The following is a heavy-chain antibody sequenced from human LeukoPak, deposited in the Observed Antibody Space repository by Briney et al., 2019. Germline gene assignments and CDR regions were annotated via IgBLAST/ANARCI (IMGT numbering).Heavy chain of an antibody. CDR2: IYYSGST. V-gene: IGHV4-59*01. CDR3: ARDRLFGVVTD. Sequence: SETLSLTCTVSGGSISSYYWSWIRQPPGKRLEWIGYIYYSGSTNYNPSLKNRVTISVDTSKNQFSLKLRSVTAADTAVYYCARDRLFGVVTDWGQGTLVTVSS. J-gene: IGHJ4*02. D-gene: IGHD3-3*01. CDR1: GGSISSYY.